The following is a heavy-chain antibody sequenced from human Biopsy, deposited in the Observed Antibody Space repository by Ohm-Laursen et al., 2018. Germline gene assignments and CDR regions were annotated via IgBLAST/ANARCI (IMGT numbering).Heavy chain of an antibody. Sequence: TLSLTCTGSGGSITDDYWSWIRQSPGKGLEWIGVISKGGDTTYNPSLRGRVAISVDTSKNQFSLKLSSVTAADTAIFFCARLYRLDDYWNDDPPDAFDVWGQGTRVTVSS. CDR1: GGSITDDY. CDR2: ISKGGDT. CDR3: ARLYRLDDYWNDDPPDAFDV. V-gene: IGHV4-59*01. J-gene: IGHJ3*01. D-gene: IGHD1-1*01.